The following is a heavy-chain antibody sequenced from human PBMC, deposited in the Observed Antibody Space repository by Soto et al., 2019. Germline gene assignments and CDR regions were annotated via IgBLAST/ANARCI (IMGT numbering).Heavy chain of an antibody. CDR1: GGSISSSSYY. D-gene: IGHD3-22*01. V-gene: IGHV4-39*01. Sequence: SETLSLTCTVSGGSISSSSYYWGWIRQPPGKGLEWIGSIYYSGSTYYNPSLKSRVTISVDTSKNQFSLKLSSVTAADTAVYYCARVTYYYDSSGPTRFDPWGQGTLVTVSS. J-gene: IGHJ5*02. CDR2: IYYSGST. CDR3: ARVTYYYDSSGPTRFDP.